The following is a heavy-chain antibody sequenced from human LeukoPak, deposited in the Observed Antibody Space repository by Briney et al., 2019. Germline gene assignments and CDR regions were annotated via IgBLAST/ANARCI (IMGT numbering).Heavy chain of an antibody. CDR1: GYTFTSYG. CDR3: AKVWTPIVGWFGDPPSYFDL. CDR2: ISAYNGNT. Sequence: ASVKVSCKASGYTFTSYGISWVRQAPGQGLEWMGWISAYNGNTNYAQKLQGRVTMTTDTSTSTAYMELRSLRSDDTAVYYCAKVWTPIVGWFGDPPSYFDLWGRGTLVTVSS. D-gene: IGHD3-10*01. J-gene: IGHJ2*01. V-gene: IGHV1-18*01.